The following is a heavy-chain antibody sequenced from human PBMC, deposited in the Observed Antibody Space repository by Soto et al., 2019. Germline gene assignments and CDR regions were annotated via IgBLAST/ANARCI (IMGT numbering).Heavy chain of an antibody. CDR3: ATVGTGYYFWSGYSLYYFDY. Sequence: SETLSLTCAVSGGSISSGGYSWSWIRQPPGKGLEWIGYIYHSGSTYYNPSLKSRVTISVDRSKNQFSLKLSSVTAADTAVYYCATVGTGYYFWSGYSLYYFDYWGQGTLVTVSS. CDR2: IYHSGST. V-gene: IGHV4-30-2*01. CDR1: GGSISSGGYS. J-gene: IGHJ4*02. D-gene: IGHD3-3*01.